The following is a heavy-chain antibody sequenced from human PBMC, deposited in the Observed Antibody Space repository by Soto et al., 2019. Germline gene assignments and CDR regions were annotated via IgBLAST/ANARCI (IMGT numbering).Heavy chain of an antibody. V-gene: IGHV1-69*13. CDR2: IIPIFGTA. CDR3: ARNYDSSGYYYGSYYYYGMDV. CDR1: GGTFSSYA. Sequence: SVKVSCKASGGTFSSYAISWVRQAPGQGLEWMGGIIPIFGTANYAQKFQGRVTITADESTSTAYMELSSLRSEDTAVYYCARNYDSSGYYYGSYYYYGMDVWGQGTTVTVSS. J-gene: IGHJ6*02. D-gene: IGHD3-22*01.